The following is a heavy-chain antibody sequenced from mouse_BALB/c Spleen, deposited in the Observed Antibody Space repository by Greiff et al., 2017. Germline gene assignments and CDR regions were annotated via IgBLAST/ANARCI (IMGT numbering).Heavy chain of an antibody. V-gene: IGHV1S81*02. D-gene: IGHD3-2*01. J-gene: IGHJ3*01. Sequence: QVQLQQPGAELVKPGASVKLSCKASGYTFTSYWMHWVKQRPGQGLEWIGEINPSNGRTNYNEKFKSKATLTVDKSSSTAYMQLSSLTSEDSAVYYCARWGDRQLGTWFAYWGQGTLVTVSA. CDR3: ARWGDRQLGTWFAY. CDR2: INPSNGRT. CDR1: GYTFTSYW.